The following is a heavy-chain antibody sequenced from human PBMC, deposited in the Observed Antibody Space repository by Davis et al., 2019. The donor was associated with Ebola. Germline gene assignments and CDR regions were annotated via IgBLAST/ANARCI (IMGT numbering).Heavy chain of an antibody. V-gene: IGHV4-61*01. CDR2: IYYRGTT. CDR1: GGSVSSGSYY. Sequence: MPSETLSLTCTVSGGSVSSGSYYWSWVRQPPGKGLDWIGFIYYRGTTNYNLSLKSRVTMSVDTSKNQFSLNMSSVTAADTAVYYCARILAHFYGMDVWGKGTTVTVSS. J-gene: IGHJ6*04. CDR3: ARILAHFYGMDV.